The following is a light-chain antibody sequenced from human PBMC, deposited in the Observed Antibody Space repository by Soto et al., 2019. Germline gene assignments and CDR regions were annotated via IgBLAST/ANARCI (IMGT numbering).Light chain of an antibody. J-gene: IGKJ2*01. V-gene: IGKV3-20*01. CDR2: GAS. Sequence: EIVLMQSPGPLSLSPGERATLSCRASQSVANNYLAWYQQKPGQAPRLLIYGASSRAAGVPDRFSGSGSGTDFTLTITRLEPEDFTMYYCQQYSVSPLMYTFGQGTKLGVK. CDR1: QSVANNY. CDR3: QQYSVSPLMYT.